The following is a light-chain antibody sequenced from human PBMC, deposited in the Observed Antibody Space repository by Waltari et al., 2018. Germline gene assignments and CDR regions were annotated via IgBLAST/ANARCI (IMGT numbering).Light chain of an antibody. CDR2: DNN. V-gene: IGLV1-51*01. CDR3: GTWDSSLSAEV. J-gene: IGLJ3*02. CDR1: SSNIGNNY. Sequence: QSVLTQPPSVSAAPGQKVTISCSGSSSNIGNNYVSWYQQLPGTAPKLLIYDNNKRPAGIPDRFSGSKAGTSATLGSTGRQTGDEADYYCGTWDSSLSAEVFGGGTKLTVL.